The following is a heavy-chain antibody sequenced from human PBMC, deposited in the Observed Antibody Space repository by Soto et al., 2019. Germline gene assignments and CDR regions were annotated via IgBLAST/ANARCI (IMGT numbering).Heavy chain of an antibody. CDR1: GGSISSYC. V-gene: IGHV4-59*05. D-gene: IGHD3-3*02. CDR3: ASPKIAFYNWFDP. J-gene: IGHJ5*02. CDR2: IYYSGST. Sequence: PSETLSLTCTVSGGSISSYCCSWIRQPPGKGLEWIGSIYYSGSTYYNPSLKSRVTISVDTSKNQFSLKLSSVTAADTAVYYCASPKIAFYNWFDPWGQGTLVTVSS.